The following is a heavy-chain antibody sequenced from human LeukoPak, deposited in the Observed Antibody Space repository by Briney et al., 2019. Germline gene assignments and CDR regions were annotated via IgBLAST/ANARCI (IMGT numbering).Heavy chain of an antibody. D-gene: IGHD3-22*01. V-gene: IGHV3-23*01. J-gene: IGHJ4*02. CDR1: GFTFSSYA. CDR3: AKRITLIVVVPVVDY. CDR2: ISGSGGST. Sequence: GGSLRLSCAASGFTFSSYAMSWVRQAPGKGLEWVSAISGSGGSTYYADSVKSRFTISRDNSKNTLYLQMNSLRAEDTAVYYCAKRITLIVVVPVVDYWGQGTLVTVSS.